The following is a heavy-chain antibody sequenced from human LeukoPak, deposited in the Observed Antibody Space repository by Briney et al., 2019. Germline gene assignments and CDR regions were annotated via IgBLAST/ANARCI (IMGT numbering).Heavy chain of an antibody. CDR2: IIPIFGTA. CDR1: GYTFTSYD. CDR3: ARDRGIAAAGNAWFDP. D-gene: IGHD6-13*01. J-gene: IGHJ5*02. Sequence: SVKVSCKASGYTFTSYDINWVRQATGQGLEWMGGIIPIFGTANYAQKFQGRVTITADESTSTAYMELSSLRSEDTAVYYCARDRGIAAAGNAWFDPWGQGTLVTVSS. V-gene: IGHV1-69*13.